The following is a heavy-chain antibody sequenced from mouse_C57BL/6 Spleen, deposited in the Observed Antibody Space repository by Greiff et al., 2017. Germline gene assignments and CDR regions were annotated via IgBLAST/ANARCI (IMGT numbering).Heavy chain of an antibody. Sequence: LQQSGAELVRPGSSVKLSCKDSYFAFMASAMPWVKPRPGPGLEWIGSFTMYSDATEYSENFKGKATLTANPSSSTAYMELSSLTSEDSAVYYCASGSSYERDYFDYWGQGTTLTVSS. V-gene: IGHV1-49*01. CDR2: FTMYSDAT. CDR3: ASGSSYERDYFDY. D-gene: IGHD1-1*01. CDR1: YFAFMASA. J-gene: IGHJ2*01.